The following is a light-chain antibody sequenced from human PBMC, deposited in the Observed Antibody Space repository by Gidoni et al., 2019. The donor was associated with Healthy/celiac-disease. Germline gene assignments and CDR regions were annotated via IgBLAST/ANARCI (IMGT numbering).Light chain of an antibody. J-gene: IGLJ1*01. CDR3: QSHDSSLSGYV. CDR1: SSNIGAGYD. Sequence: QSVLTQPPSVSGAPGQRVTISRTGSSSNIGAGYDVHWYPQPPGTAPKLLISGNSNRPSGVPDRFSGSKSGTSASLAITGLQAEDEADYYCQSHDSSLSGYVFGTGTKVTVL. CDR2: GNS. V-gene: IGLV1-40*01.